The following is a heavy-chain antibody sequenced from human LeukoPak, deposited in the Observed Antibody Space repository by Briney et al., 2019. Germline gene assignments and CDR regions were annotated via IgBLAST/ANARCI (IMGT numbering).Heavy chain of an antibody. D-gene: IGHD5-18*01. CDR1: GVSISSYY. CDR2: IYYTGAT. Sequence: ASETLSLTCTVSGVSISSYYWSWVRLPPGKGLEWLGYIYYTGATYYNPSLKSRVTISLDTSKNQFSLKLSSVTAADAAVYYCARAGYSYGTGYYFDYWGQGALVTVSS. V-gene: IGHV4-59*01. J-gene: IGHJ4*02. CDR3: ARAGYSYGTGYYFDY.